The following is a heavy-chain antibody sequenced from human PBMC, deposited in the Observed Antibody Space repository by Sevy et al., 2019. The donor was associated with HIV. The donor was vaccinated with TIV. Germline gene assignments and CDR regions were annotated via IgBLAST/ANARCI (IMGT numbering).Heavy chain of an antibody. CDR2: MNHNSGNT. D-gene: IGHD2-2*01. CDR3: DRIPWQCSSTSCRNKDPYGMDV. CDR1: GYTFTSYD. J-gene: IGHJ6*02. Sequence: ASLKVSCKASGYTFTSYDINWVRQATGQGLEWMGWMNHNSGNTGYAQKFQGRVTMTRNTSISTAYMELRSLRSEDADVYDCDRIPWQCSSTSCRNKDPYGMDVWGQGTTVTVSS. V-gene: IGHV1-8*01.